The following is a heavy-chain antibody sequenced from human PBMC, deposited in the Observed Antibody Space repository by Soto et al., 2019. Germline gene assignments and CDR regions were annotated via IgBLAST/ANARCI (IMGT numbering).Heavy chain of an antibody. CDR2: ISYSGST. CDR3: ATYTADYGMDV. CDR1: GGSISSSSYY. D-gene: IGHD6-25*01. J-gene: IGHJ6*02. Sequence: QLQLQESGPGLVKPSETLSLICTVSGGSISSSSYYWGWIRQPPGKGLEWIGSISYSGSTYYNPSLQSGVTISVDTSKKQFSLKMSSMTAADTAVYYCATYTADYGMDVWGQGTTVTVSS. V-gene: IGHV4-39*01.